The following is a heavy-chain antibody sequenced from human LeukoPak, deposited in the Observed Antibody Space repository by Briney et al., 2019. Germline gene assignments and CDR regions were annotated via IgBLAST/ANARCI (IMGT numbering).Heavy chain of an antibody. V-gene: IGHV4-59*12. CDR1: GGPISSYY. CDR2: IYYSGST. J-gene: IGHJ4*02. CDR3: ARNYDSSGYTTFAY. Sequence: PSETLSLTCSVSGGPISSYYWSWIRQPPGKGLEWIGNIYYSGSTNYNPSLKSRVTISVDTSKNQFSLKLSSVTAADTAVYYCARNYDSSGYTTFAYWGQGTLVTVSS. D-gene: IGHD3-22*01.